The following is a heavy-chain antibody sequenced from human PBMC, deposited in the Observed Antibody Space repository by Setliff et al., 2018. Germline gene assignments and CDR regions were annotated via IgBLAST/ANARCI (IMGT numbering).Heavy chain of an antibody. CDR3: ARRLPYFGMDV. V-gene: IGHV3-48*03. CDR1: GFTFSSYA. J-gene: IGHJ6*02. D-gene: IGHD2-15*01. Sequence: PGGSLRLSCAASGFTFSSYAMNWVRQGPGKGLEWVSYISSSGSIYYANSVKGRFTISRDNAQNSLHLQMTSLSAEDTAVYYCARRLPYFGMDVWGQGTTVTVS. CDR2: ISSSGSI.